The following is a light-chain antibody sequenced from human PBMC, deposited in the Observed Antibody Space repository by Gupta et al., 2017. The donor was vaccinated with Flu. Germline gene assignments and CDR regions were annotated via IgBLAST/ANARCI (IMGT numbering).Light chain of an antibody. CDR3: QHYGNSQYT. CDR1: QSISDRH. Sequence: EIVLTQSPGTVSLSPGDSATLSCRASQSISDRHLAWYQQKPGQTPRLLIYGAFSRVADIPARFSGSGSERDFTLTINRLEPDDFAVYFCQHYGNSQYTFGQGTKLEIK. V-gene: IGKV3-20*01. CDR2: GAF. J-gene: IGKJ2*01.